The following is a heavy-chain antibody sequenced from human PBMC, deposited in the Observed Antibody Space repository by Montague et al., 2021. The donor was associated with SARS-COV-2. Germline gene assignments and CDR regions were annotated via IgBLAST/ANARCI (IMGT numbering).Heavy chain of an antibody. CDR1: GASISSNNYY. J-gene: IGHJ4*02. CDR3: ARIINHFVSVGPPSRFDL. CDR2: NYSSGDY. V-gene: IGHV4-61*02. D-gene: IGHD2/OR15-2a*01. Sequence: TLSLTCTVSGASISSNNYYWSWHRPPNGQGLDWNVRNYSSGDYNYNPYLKSRVSISIATYQNEFSLKLMTVTAADTAVYYCARIINHFVSVGPPSRFDLWGQGTTVTASS.